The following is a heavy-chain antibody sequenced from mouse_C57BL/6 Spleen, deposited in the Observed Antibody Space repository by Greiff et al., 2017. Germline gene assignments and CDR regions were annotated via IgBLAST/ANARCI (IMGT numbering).Heavy chain of an antibody. D-gene: IGHD2-3*01. V-gene: IGHV1-69*01. J-gene: IGHJ4*01. CDR3: ARKAPDGYYPYYYAMDY. CDR1: GYTFTSYW. CDR2: IDPSDSYT. Sequence: QVQLQQPGAELVMPGASVKLSCKASGYTFTSYWMHWVKQRPGQGLEWIGEIDPSDSYTNYNQKFKGKSTLTVDKSSSTAYMQLSSLTSEDSAVYYCARKAPDGYYPYYYAMDYWGQGTSVTVSS.